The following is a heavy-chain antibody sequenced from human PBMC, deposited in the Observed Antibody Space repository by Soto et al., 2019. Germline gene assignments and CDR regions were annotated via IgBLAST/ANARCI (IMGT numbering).Heavy chain of an antibody. CDR1: GGSISSASYS. V-gene: IGHV4-30-2*01. D-gene: IGHD7-27*01. Sequence: SETLSLTCTVSGGSISSASYSWSWIRQPPGKVLEWIGYIYHSGSTFYDPSLNSRVTMSVARYKIQFYLRLTSVTAADTAVYYCARGPTGDYYFDYWGQGILVTVSS. J-gene: IGHJ4*02. CDR3: ARGPTGDYYFDY. CDR2: IYHSGST.